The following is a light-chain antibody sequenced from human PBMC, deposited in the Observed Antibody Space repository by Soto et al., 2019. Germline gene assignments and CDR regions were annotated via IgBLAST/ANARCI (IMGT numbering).Light chain of an antibody. CDR2: SNN. Sequence: QSVLTQPPSASGTPGQRVTISCSGSSSNIGSNTVNWYQQLPGTAPKLLIYSNNQRPSGVPDRFSGSKSGTSASLAISGLQSEDEAYYYCATWDDSLSGPVFGGGTKLTV. CDR3: ATWDDSLSGPV. J-gene: IGLJ2*01. V-gene: IGLV1-44*01. CDR1: SSNIGSNT.